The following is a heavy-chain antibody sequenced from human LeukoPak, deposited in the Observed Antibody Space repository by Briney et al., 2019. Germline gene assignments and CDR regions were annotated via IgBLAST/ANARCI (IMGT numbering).Heavy chain of an antibody. CDR2: ISYDGSNK. J-gene: IGHJ6*04. D-gene: IGHD6-19*01. V-gene: IGHV3-30*04. Sequence: GGSLRLSCAASGFTFSSYAMHWVRQAPGKGLEWVAVISYDGSNKYYADSVKGRFTISRDNSKNTLYLQMNSLRAEDTAIYYCARVTLHHRLVLFRSIYGMDVWGKGTTVTVPS. CDR1: GFTFSSYA. CDR3: ARVTLHHRLVLFRSIYGMDV.